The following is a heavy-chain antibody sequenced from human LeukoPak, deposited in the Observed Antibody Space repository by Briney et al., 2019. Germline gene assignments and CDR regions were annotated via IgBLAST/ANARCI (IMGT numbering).Heavy chain of an antibody. CDR3: ASRGATSGLGY. Sequence: GGSLRLSCAASGFTFSSYWMHWVRHAPGKGLGWVSRINSDGSTTTYADSVKGRFTISRDNAKNTLYLQMNSLRAEDTAVYFCASRGATSGLGYWGQGTLVTVSS. CDR2: INSDGSTT. J-gene: IGHJ4*02. CDR1: GFTFSSYW. V-gene: IGHV3-74*01.